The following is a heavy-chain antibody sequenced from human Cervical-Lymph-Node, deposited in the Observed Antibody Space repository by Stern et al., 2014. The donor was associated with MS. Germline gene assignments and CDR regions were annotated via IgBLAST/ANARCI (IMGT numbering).Heavy chain of an antibody. CDR2: ITSDGGST. Sequence: VQLVQSGGGLVQPGGSLRLSCVGSGFTFSNYAMNWVRQAPGKGLEYVSAITSDGGSTNYAKFVKGRFTISRDNAKNTLYLQMGRLRGDDMAVYYCARASRWGQGTLVTVSS. CDR3: ARASR. D-gene: IGHD6-6*01. V-gene: IGHV3-64*01. CDR1: GFTFSNYA. J-gene: IGHJ4*02.